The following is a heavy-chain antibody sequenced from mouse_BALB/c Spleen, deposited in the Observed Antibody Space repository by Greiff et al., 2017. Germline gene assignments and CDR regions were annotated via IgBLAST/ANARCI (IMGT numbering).Heavy chain of an antibody. CDR2: ISSGSSTI. V-gene: IGHV5-17*02. CDR1: GFTFSSFG. CDR3: ARESYGFAWFAY. D-gene: IGHD1-2*01. Sequence: EVKLVESGGGLVQPGGSRKLSCAASGFTFSSFGMHWVRQAPEKGLEWVAYISSGSSTIYYADTVKGRFTISRDNPKNTLFLQMTSLRSEDTAMYYCARESYGFAWFAYWGQGTLVTVSA. J-gene: IGHJ3*01.